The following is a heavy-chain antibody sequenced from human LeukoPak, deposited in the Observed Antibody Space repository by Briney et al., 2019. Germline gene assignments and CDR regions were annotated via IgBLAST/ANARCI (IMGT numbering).Heavy chain of an antibody. V-gene: IGHV4-34*01. D-gene: IGHD3-3*01. CDR2: INHSGST. CDR1: GGSFSGYY. CDR3: ARGPRSFIRLAYYFDY. Sequence: SETLSLTCAVYGGSFSGYYWSWIRRPPGKGLEWIGEINHSGSTNYNPSLKSRVTISVDTSKNQFSLKLSSVTAADTAVYYCARGPRSFIRLAYYFDYWGQGTLVTVSS. J-gene: IGHJ4*02.